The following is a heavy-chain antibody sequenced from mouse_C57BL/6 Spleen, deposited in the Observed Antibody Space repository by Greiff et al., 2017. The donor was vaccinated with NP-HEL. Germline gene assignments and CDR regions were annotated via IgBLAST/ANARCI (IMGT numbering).Heavy chain of an antibody. Sequence: VQLQQPGTELAKPGASVKLSCKASGYTFTSYWMHWVKQRPGQGLEWIGNINPSNGGTNYNEKFKSKATLTVDKSSSTAYMQLSSLTSEDSAVYYCARNLHYSSSYDAMDYWGQGTSVTVSS. J-gene: IGHJ4*01. CDR2: INPSNGGT. CDR3: ARNLHYSSSYDAMDY. V-gene: IGHV1-53*01. D-gene: IGHD1-1*01. CDR1: GYTFTSYW.